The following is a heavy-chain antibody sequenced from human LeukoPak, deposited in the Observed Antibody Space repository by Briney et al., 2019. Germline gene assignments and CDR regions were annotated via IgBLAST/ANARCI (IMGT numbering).Heavy chain of an antibody. V-gene: IGHV1-2*02. J-gene: IGHJ4*02. CDR1: GYTFTGYY. CDR3: ARGPYSSSWYYFDY. CDR2: INPNSGGT. D-gene: IGHD6-13*01. Sequence: VSVKVSCKASGYTFTGYYMHWVRQAPGQGLEWMGWINPNSGGTNYAQKFQGRVTMTRDTSISTAYMELSRLRSDDTAVYYCARGPYSSSWYYFDYWGQGTLVTVSS.